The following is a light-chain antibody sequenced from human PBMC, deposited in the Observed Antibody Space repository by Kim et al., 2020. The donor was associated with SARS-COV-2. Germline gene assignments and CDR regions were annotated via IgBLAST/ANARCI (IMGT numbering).Light chain of an antibody. CDR2: GAS. CDR1: QSVSSNY. V-gene: IGKV3-20*01. Sequence: EIVLTQSPGTLSLSPGERVTLSCRASQSVSSNYLAWYQQKPGQAPRLLIYGASSRAPNIPDRFSGSGSGTDFTLTISGLEAEDFAVYYCHLYGSSPLFGPGTKVDIK. CDR3: HLYGSSPL. J-gene: IGKJ3*01.